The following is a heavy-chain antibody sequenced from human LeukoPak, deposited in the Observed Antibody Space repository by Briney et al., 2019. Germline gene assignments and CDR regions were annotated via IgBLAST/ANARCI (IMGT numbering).Heavy chain of an antibody. Sequence: GGSLRLSCAASGFTFSKAWMSWVRQAPGKGLEWISRVKSKTDGGTIDYAAPVKGRFTLSRDDSQNMLYLQMNSLKVEDTAVYYCTTSDVWGKGPRSPSPQ. CDR3: TTSDV. J-gene: IGHJ6*01. V-gene: IGHV3-15*01. CDR1: GFTFSKAW. CDR2: VKSKTDGGTI.